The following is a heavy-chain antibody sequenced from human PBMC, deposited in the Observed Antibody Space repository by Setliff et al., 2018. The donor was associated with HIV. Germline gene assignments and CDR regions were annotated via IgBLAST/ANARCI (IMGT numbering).Heavy chain of an antibody. D-gene: IGHD2-21*01. V-gene: IGHV1-46*01. CDR2: INPSGGST. CDR1: GYTFTSYH. J-gene: IGHJ3*02. CDR3: ARPSSPDCGGDCYPDAFDI. Sequence: ASVKVSCKASGYTFTSYHLYWVRQAPGQGLEWMGAINPSGGSTRYAQKLQGRVTMTIDTSTSTAYMELRSLRSDDTARYYCARPSSPDCGGDCYPDAFDIWGQGTMVTVSS.